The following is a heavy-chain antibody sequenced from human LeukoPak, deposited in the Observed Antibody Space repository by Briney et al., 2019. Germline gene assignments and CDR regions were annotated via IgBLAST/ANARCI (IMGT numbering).Heavy chain of an antibody. V-gene: IGHV3-23*01. CDR2: ISGSGGST. J-gene: IGHJ4*02. CDR3: AKATYYYDSSGYDY. CDR1: GFTFSSYA. D-gene: IGHD3-22*01. Sequence: GGSLRLSCAAAGFTFSSYAMSWVRQAPGKGLEWVSAISGSGGSTYYADSVKGRFTISRDNSKNTLYLQMNSLRAEDTAVYYCAKATYYYDSSGYDYWGQGTLVTVSS.